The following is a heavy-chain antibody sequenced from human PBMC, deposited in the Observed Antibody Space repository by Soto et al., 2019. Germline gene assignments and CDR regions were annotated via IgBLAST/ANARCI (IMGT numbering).Heavy chain of an antibody. CDR3: ARLYDSGVNYYYYMDV. CDR1: VGSFSDYY. D-gene: IGHD5-12*01. V-gene: IGHV4-34*01. Sequence: SDTLSHTCAVYVGSFSDYYWSWIRQPPGKGLEWIGEINHSGSTNYNPSLKSRVTISVDTSKNQFSLKLSSVTAADTAVYYCARLYDSGVNYYYYMDVWGKGTTVTVS. J-gene: IGHJ6*03. CDR2: INHSGST.